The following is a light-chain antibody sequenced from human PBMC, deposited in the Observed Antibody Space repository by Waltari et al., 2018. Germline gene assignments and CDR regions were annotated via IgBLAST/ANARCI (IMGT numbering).Light chain of an antibody. J-gene: IGLJ6*01. CDR2: EVT. V-gene: IGLV2-18*02. Sequence: SALTQPPSVSGSPGQSVTISCSGTSNDIGFYNRVSWYQQHPDTAPKLLIYEVTNRPSGVPDRFSGSKSGNTASLTISGLQAEDEADYYCSSYTTSSSIVFGSGTKVTVL. CDR1: SNDIGFYNR. CDR3: SSYTTSSSIV.